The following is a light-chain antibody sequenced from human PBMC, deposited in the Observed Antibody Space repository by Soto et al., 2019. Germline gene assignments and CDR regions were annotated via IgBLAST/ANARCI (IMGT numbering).Light chain of an antibody. J-gene: IGKJ1*01. CDR3: QHYNSYSEA. V-gene: IGKV1-5*01. Sequence: TQSLAPLALSTGERASLSWMASQSISSWLAWYQQKPGKAPKLLIYDASTLQSGVPSRFRGSGSGTDFTLTISSLQPDDFATYYCQHYNSYSEAFGQGTKVDIK. CDR1: QSISSW. CDR2: DAS.